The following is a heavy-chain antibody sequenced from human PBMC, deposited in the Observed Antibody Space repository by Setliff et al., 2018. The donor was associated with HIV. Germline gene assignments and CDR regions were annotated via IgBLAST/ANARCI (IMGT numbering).Heavy chain of an antibody. CDR3: ARGRSCSSSSCYLVYYYYYGMDV. CDR2: LHLSGDT. J-gene: IGHJ6*02. D-gene: IGHD2-2*01. Sequence: SETLSLTCTVSGDSINSGTYYWSWIRQPAGKGLEWIGRLHLSGDTNYNPSLKSRVTMSIDTSKNQFSLRLSSVTAADTAVYYCARGRSCSSSSCYLVYYYYYGMDVWGHGSTVTVSS. V-gene: IGHV4-61*02. CDR1: GDSINSGTYY.